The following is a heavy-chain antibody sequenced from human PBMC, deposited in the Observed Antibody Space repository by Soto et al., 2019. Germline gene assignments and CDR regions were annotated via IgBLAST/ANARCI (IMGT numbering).Heavy chain of an antibody. J-gene: IGHJ4*02. CDR3: AREHIGRFGELFPDY. CDR2: INPNSGTA. V-gene: IGHV1-8*01. Sequence: AASVKVSCKASGYTFTSYDINWVRQATGQGLEWMGWINPNSGTANYAQKFQGRVTITGDTSTSTAYMELSSLRSEDTAVYYCAREHIGRFGELFPDYWGQGTLVTVSS. D-gene: IGHD3-10*01. CDR1: GYTFTSYD.